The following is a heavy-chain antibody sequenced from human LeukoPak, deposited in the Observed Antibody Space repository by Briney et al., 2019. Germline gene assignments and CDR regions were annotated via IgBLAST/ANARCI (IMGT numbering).Heavy chain of an antibody. CDR2: INPNSGGT. V-gene: IGHV1-2*02. J-gene: IGHJ4*02. CDR3: ARGPHWDPHFDY. Sequence: GASVKVSCKASGFTFTAYQMQWVRQAPGQGLEWMGWINPNSGGTNYAQKSQGRVTMTRDTSISTAYMELSGLRSDDTAVYYCARGPHWDPHFDYWGQGTLVTVSS. D-gene: IGHD7-27*01. CDR1: GFTFTAYQ.